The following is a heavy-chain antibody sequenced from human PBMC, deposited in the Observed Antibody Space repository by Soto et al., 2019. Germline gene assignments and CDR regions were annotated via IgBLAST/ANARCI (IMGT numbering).Heavy chain of an antibody. CDR1: GGTFSSYA. Sequence: GASVKVSCKASGGTFSSYAISWVRQAPGQGLEWMGGIIPIFGTANYAQKFQGRVTITADESTSTAYMELSSLRSEDTAVYYCAIGFLGYCSSTSCYVFDYWGQGTLVTVSS. CDR3: AIGFLGYCSSTSCYVFDY. D-gene: IGHD2-2*01. CDR2: IIPIFGTA. J-gene: IGHJ4*02. V-gene: IGHV1-69*13.